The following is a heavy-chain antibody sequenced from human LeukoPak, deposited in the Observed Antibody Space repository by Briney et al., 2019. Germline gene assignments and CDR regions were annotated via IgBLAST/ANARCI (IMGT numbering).Heavy chain of an antibody. CDR1: GFTFSSYW. CDR3: AKLAKYFYGSETFYFFEH. J-gene: IGHJ4*02. D-gene: IGHD3-10*01. Sequence: GGSLRLSCAASGFTFSSYWMHWVRQAPGKGLVWVSRINSDGSSTSYADSVKGRFTISRDNGKNSLYLQMNSLRVEDTAVYYCAKLAKYFYGSETFYFFEHWGQGTPVTASS. V-gene: IGHV3-74*01. CDR2: INSDGSST.